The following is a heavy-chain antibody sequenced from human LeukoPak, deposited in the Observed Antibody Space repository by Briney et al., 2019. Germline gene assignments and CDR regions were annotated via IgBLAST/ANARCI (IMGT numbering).Heavy chain of an antibody. Sequence: TSETLSLTCSVSGGSVSNYYWSWIRQPPGKGLEWIGYVYYIGSTNYNPSLKSRVTMFEDKSKNQFSLRLYSVTVADTAVYYCARHFAYSSSSYFDYWGQGSLVIVSS. V-gene: IGHV4-59*08. J-gene: IGHJ4*02. D-gene: IGHD6-6*01. CDR2: VYYIGST. CDR3: ARHFAYSSSSYFDY. CDR1: GGSVSNYY.